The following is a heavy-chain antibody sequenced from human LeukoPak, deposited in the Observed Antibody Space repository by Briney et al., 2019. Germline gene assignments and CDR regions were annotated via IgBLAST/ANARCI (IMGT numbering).Heavy chain of an antibody. CDR3: ARAQAVGIAAAGFDY. D-gene: IGHD6-13*01. J-gene: IGHJ4*02. CDR2: IIPILGIA. Sequence: ASVKVSCEASGGTFSSYAISWVRQAPGQGLEWMGRIIPILGIANYAQKFQGRVTITADKSTSTAYMELSSLRSEDTAVYYCARAQAVGIAAAGFDYWGQGTLVTVSS. CDR1: GGTFSSYA. V-gene: IGHV1-69*04.